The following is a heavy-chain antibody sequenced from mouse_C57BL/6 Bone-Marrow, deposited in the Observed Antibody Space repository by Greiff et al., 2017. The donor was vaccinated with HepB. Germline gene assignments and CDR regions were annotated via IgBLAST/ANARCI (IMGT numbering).Heavy chain of an antibody. CDR2: IYPGDGDT. Sequence: LVESGPELVKPGASVKISCKASGYAFSSSWMNWVKQRPGKGLEWIGRIYPGDGDTNYNGKFKGKATLTADKSSSTAYMQLSSLTSEDSAVYFCASDFYDYEGFAYWGQGTLVTVSA. J-gene: IGHJ3*01. CDR1: GYAFSSSW. V-gene: IGHV1-82*01. D-gene: IGHD2-4*01. CDR3: ASDFYDYEGFAY.